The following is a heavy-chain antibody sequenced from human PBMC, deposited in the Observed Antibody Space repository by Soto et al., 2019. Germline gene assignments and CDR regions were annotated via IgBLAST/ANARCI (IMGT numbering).Heavy chain of an antibody. CDR2: MNPNSGNT. V-gene: IGHV1-8*01. CDR3: ARKYYGSGIPRENWYFDL. Sequence: QVQLVQSGAEVKKPGASVKVSCKASGYTFTSYDINWVRQATGQGLEWMGWMNPNSGNTGYAQKFQGRVTMTRNTSLSTAYMELSSLRSEDTAVYYCARKYYGSGIPRENWYFDLWGRGTLVTVSS. J-gene: IGHJ2*01. D-gene: IGHD3-10*01. CDR1: GYTFTSYD.